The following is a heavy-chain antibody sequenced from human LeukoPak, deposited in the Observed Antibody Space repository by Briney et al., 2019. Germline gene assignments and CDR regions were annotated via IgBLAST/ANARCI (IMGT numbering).Heavy chain of an antibody. D-gene: IGHD6-13*01. V-gene: IGHV3-53*01. CDR1: GFTVSSNS. CDR3: ARAAAARYYYYMDV. Sequence: GGSLRLSCTVSGFTVSSNSMSWVRQAPGKGLEWVSFIYSDNTHYSDSVKGRFTISRDNSKNTLYLQMNSLRAEDTALYYCARAAAARYYYYMDVWGKGTTVTVSS. CDR2: IYSDNT. J-gene: IGHJ6*03.